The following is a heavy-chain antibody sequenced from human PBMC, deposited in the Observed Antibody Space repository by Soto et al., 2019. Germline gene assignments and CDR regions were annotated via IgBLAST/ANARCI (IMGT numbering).Heavy chain of an antibody. Sequence: GEALKLSCKGSGYSFTRYWIGWVHQMPGKGLEWMGIIYPGDSDTRYSPSFQGQVTISADKSISTAYLQWSSLKASDTAMYYCASSTSDYYYYGMDVWGQGTTVTGSS. CDR2: IYPGDSDT. CDR3: ASSTSDYYYYGMDV. CDR1: GYSFTRYW. D-gene: IGHD2-2*01. J-gene: IGHJ6*02. V-gene: IGHV5-51*07.